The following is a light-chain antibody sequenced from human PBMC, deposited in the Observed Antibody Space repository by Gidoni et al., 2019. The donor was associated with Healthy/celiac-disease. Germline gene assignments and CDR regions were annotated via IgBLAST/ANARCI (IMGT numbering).Light chain of an antibody. J-gene: IGKJ4*01. CDR2: GAS. CDR1: QSVSSN. V-gene: IGKV3-15*01. Sequence: DIVMTQPPATLSVSPGERATLSSRGSQSVSSNSAWYQQQPGQAPSLLIYGASTRATSIPARFCGSRSATEFSLTISSLQSEDFAVYYCQQYNYWPPLTFGGGTKVEIK. CDR3: QQYNYWPPLT.